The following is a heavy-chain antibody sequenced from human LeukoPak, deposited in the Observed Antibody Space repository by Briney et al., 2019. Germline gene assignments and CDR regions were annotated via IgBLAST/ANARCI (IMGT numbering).Heavy chain of an antibody. V-gene: IGHV3-7*01. J-gene: IGHJ4*02. CDR2: IKQDGSEK. CDR1: GFTFSSYE. CDR3: ARVAAGTFDY. Sequence: GGSLRLSCAASGFTFSSYEMNWVRQAPGKGLEWVANIKQDGSEKYYVDSVKGRFTISRGNAKNSLYLQMNSLRAEDTAVYYCARVAAGTFDYWGQGTLVTVSS. D-gene: IGHD6-13*01.